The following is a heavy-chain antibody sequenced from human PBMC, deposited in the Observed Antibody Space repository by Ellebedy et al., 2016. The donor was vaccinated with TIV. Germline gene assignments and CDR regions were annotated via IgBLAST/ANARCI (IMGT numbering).Heavy chain of an antibody. D-gene: IGHD6-13*01. CDR2: ISSVGSDI. Sequence: GESLKISCAASGFRFNSYSMNWVRQAPGKGLEWVSFISSVGSDIYYADSVKGRFTISRDNAKNSLYLQMNTLRAEDTALYYCARIRSSWYGAFDIWGQGTPVTVSS. V-gene: IGHV3-21*05. CDR1: GFRFNSYS. J-gene: IGHJ4*02. CDR3: ARIRSSWYGAFDI.